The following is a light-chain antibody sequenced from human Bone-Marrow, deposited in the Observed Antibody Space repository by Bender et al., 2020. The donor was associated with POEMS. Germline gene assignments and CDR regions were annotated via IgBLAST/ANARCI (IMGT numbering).Light chain of an antibody. Sequence: QSALTQPAFVSGSPGQSITISCTGTSSNVGSYKYVYWFQQYPGKAPELIIYEVSERPSGVSNRFSGSKSGNTASLTISGLQAEDEAEYYCCSFTSSDTYVFGPGTKVTVL. CDR3: CSFTSSDTYV. V-gene: IGLV2-23*02. CDR1: SSNVGSYKY. CDR2: EVS. J-gene: IGLJ1*01.